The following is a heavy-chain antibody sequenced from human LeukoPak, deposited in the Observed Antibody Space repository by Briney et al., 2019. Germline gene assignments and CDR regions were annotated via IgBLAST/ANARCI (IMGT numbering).Heavy chain of an antibody. CDR2: IIPIFGTA. CDR3: ARGVYCSSIGPCWAFDI. D-gene: IGHD2-2*01. V-gene: IGHV1-69*05. Sequence: GASVEVSCKASGGTFSSYAISWVRQAPGQGLEWMGGIIPIFGTANYAQKFQGRVTITTDESTSTAYMELSSLRSEDTAVYYCARGVYCSSIGPCWAFDIWGQGTMVTVSS. J-gene: IGHJ3*02. CDR1: GGTFSSYA.